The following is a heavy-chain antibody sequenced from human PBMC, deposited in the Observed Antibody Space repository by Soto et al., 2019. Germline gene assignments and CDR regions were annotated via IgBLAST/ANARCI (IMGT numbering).Heavy chain of an antibody. J-gene: IGHJ2*01. CDR1: GFTFSSYS. CDR2: ISSSSSYI. D-gene: IGHD5-12*01. V-gene: IGHV3-21*01. Sequence: GGSLRLSCAASGFTFSSYSMNWVRQAPGKGLEWVSSISSSSSYIYYADSVKGRFTISRDNAKNSLYLQMNSLRAEDTAVYYCARVPVVGLRFGWYFDLWGRGTLVTVSS. CDR3: ARVPVVGLRFGWYFDL.